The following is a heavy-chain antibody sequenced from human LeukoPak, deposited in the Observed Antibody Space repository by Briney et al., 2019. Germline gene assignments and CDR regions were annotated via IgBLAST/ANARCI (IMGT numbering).Heavy chain of an antibody. V-gene: IGHV3-30*04. CDR1: GFTFSSYA. CDR3: ARSNRITMIVVPHAFDI. Sequence: GGSLRLSCAASGFTFSSYAMHWVRQAPGKGLEWVAVISYDGSNKYYADSVKGRFTISRDNSKNTLYLQMNSLRAEDTAVYYCARSNRITMIVVPHAFDIWGQGTMVTVSS. CDR2: ISYDGSNK. D-gene: IGHD3-22*01. J-gene: IGHJ3*02.